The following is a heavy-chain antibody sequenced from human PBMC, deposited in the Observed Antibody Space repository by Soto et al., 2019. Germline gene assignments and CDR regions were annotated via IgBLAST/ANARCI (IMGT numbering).Heavy chain of an antibody. CDR3: ARLFPFGYGMYV. V-gene: IGHV3-64*01. Sequence: EVQLVESGGGLVQPGGSLRLSCAASGFTFSSYAMHWVRQAPGKGLEYVSAITSNGGNTDYASSVKGRFTISRDNSKNSLYLQMVCLRAEDMAVYSCARLFPFGYGMYVWGQGTTVTVSS. CDR1: GFTFSSYA. J-gene: IGHJ6*02. CDR2: ITSNGGNT. D-gene: IGHD3-16*01.